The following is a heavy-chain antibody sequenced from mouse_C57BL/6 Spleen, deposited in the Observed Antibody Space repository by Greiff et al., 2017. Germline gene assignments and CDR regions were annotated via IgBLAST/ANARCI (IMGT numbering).Heavy chain of an antibody. Sequence: QVQLQQPGAELVKPGASVKLSCKASGYSFTSYWMHWVKQRPGQGLEWIGMIHPNSGSTNYNEKFKSKATLTVDKSSSTAYLQLSSLTSDDSAVYCCVRKGWGTEYALDYWGQGTSVTVSS. CDR3: VRKGWGTEYALDY. J-gene: IGHJ4*01. D-gene: IGHD3-3*01. V-gene: IGHV1-64*01. CDR2: IHPNSGST. CDR1: GYSFTSYW.